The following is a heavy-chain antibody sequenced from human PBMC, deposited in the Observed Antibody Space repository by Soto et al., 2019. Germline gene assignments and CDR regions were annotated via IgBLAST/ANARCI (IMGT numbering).Heavy chain of an antibody. CDR2: ISYDGSNK. V-gene: IGHV3-30*18. D-gene: IGHD3-10*01. CDR1: GFTFSSYG. J-gene: IGHJ4*02. Sequence: GGSLRLSCAASGFTFSSYGMHWVRQAPGKGLEWVAVISYDGSNKYYADSVKGRFTISRDNSKNTLYLQMNSLRAEDTAVYYCAKDAIWFGEFQYYFDYWGQGTLVTVSS. CDR3: AKDAIWFGEFQYYFDY.